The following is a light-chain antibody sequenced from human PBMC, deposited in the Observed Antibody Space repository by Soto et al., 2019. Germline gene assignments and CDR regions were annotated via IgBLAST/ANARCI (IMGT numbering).Light chain of an antibody. CDR1: QSISSY. V-gene: IGKV1-39*01. CDR3: QQSYSTPLT. J-gene: IGKJ4*01. CDR2: AAS. Sequence: DLQMTQSPSSLSASVGDRVTITCRASQSISSYLNWYQQKQGKAPKLLIYAASSLQSGVPSRFSGSGSGTDFPLTISRLQPEDFATYYCQQSYSTPLTFGGGTKVEIK.